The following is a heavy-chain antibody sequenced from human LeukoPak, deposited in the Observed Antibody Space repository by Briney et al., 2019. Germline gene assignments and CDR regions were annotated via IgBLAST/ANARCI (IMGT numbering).Heavy chain of an antibody. CDR2: ISSSGSTI. Sequence: GGSLRLSCAASGFTFSSYEMNWVRQAPGKGLEWVSYISSSGSTIYYADSVKGRFTISRDNAKNSLYLQMNSLRAEDTAVYYCARDRYYDILTGYSFFDYWGQGTLVTVSS. CDR3: ARDRYYDILTGYSFFDY. V-gene: IGHV3-48*03. CDR1: GFTFSSYE. D-gene: IGHD3-9*01. J-gene: IGHJ4*02.